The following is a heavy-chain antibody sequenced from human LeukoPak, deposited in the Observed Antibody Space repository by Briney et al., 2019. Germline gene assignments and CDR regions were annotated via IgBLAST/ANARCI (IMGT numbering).Heavy chain of an antibody. J-gene: IGHJ4*02. Sequence: PGGSLRLSCAASGFTFSSYAMSWVRQAPGKRLGWVSTISGSYGSTYYADSVKGRFTISRDSSKNTLYLQMDSLRAEDTAVYYCAEGPMTTVTTGNFDYWGQGALVTVSS. D-gene: IGHD4-17*01. CDR3: AEGPMTTVTTGNFDY. V-gene: IGHV3-23*01. CDR2: ISGSYGST. CDR1: GFTFSSYA.